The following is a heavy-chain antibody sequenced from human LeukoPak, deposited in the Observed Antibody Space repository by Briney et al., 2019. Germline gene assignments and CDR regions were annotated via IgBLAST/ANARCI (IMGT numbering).Heavy chain of an antibody. V-gene: IGHV1-2*02. Sequence: ASVKVSCKSSGYTFTRYYMHWVRQPPGQGLEWVGWINPNSGGTNYAQKFQGRVTMNRDTSIITAYMELSRLRSDDTAVYYCASFYGDYNNWFDPWGQGTLVTVSS. CDR2: INPNSGGT. J-gene: IGHJ5*02. D-gene: IGHD4-17*01. CDR3: ASFYGDYNNWFDP. CDR1: GYTFTRYY.